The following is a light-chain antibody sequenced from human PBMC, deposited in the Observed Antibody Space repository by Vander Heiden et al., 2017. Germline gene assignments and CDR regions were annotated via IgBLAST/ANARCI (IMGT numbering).Light chain of an antibody. V-gene: IGLV3-1*01. CDR1: KLGGNY. Sequence: SYELTQPPSLSVSPGQTASITCSGDKLGGNYACWYQQKPGQSPMLVIYQDSKRPSGIPERFSGSKSGNTATLTISGTQAMDEADYYCQAWDSSTDVVFGGGTKLTVL. J-gene: IGLJ2*01. CDR3: QAWDSSTDVV. CDR2: QDS.